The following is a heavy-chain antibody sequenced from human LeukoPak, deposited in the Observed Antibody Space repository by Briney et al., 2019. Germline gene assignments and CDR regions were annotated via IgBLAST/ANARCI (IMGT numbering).Heavy chain of an antibody. Sequence: GGSLRLSCAASGFTFDDSGMSWVRQAPGKGLEWVSGINWNDGSTGYADSVKGRFTISRDNAKNSLYLQMNSLRAEDTAVYYCASSRGYYYDRWYYMDVWGKGTTVTVSS. CDR2: INWNDGST. CDR3: ASSRGYYYDRWYYMDV. CDR1: GFTFDDSG. D-gene: IGHD3-22*01. V-gene: IGHV3-20*04. J-gene: IGHJ6*03.